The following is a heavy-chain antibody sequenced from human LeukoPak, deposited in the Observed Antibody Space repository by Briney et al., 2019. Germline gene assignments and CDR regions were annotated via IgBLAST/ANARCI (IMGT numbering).Heavy chain of an antibody. CDR2: ILYTGRT. V-gene: IGHV4-39*01. Sequence: SSEILSLTCTVSGDSISSSRFYWAWIRQPPGKGLEWIGSILYTGRTFYNPSLKSRVTISVDTSKNQFSLRLGSVTASDTAVYYCARRDVGATIDYWGQGTLVTVSS. CDR3: ARRDVGATIDY. D-gene: IGHD1-26*01. CDR1: GDSISSSRFY. J-gene: IGHJ4*02.